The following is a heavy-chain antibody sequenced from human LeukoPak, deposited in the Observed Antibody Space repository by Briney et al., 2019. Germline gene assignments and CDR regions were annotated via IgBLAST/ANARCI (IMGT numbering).Heavy chain of an antibody. CDR3: ARAVYSSSHMDV. CDR1: GGSISSSSYY. D-gene: IGHD6-6*01. V-gene: IGHV4-39*07. Sequence: SETLSLTCTVSGGSISSSSYYWGWIRQPPGKGLEWIGSIYYSGSTYYNPSLKSRVTISVDRPKNQFSLKLSSVTAADTAVYYCARAVYSSSHMDVWGKGTTVTVSS. CDR2: IYYSGST. J-gene: IGHJ6*03.